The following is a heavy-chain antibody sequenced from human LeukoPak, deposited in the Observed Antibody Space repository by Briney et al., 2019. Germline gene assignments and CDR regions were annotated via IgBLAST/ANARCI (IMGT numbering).Heavy chain of an antibody. J-gene: IGHJ5*02. CDR2: ISAYNGNT. V-gene: IGHV1-18*01. CDR3: ARRVRYYYDSSGYQYVVWFDP. D-gene: IGHD3-22*01. Sequence: GASVKVSCKASGYTFTSYGISWVRQAPGQGLEWMGWISAYNGNTNYAQKLQGRVTMTTDTSTSTAYMELRSLRSDDTAVYYCARRVRYYYDSSGYQYVVWFDPWGQGTLVTVSS. CDR1: GYTFTSYG.